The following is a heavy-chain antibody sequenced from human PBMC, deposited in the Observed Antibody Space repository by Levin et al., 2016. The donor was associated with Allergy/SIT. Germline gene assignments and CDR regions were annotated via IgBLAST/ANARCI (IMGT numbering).Heavy chain of an antibody. Sequence: VRQAPGKGLEWVSGITASGGGSKYYADSVKGRFTISRDNSKNTLYLQMNSLRAEDTAVYYCARDRRPWIQPLVYFDYWGQGTLVTVSS. CDR3: ARDRRPWIQPLVYFDY. V-gene: IGHV3-23*01. D-gene: IGHD5-18*01. J-gene: IGHJ4*02. CDR2: ITASGGGSK.